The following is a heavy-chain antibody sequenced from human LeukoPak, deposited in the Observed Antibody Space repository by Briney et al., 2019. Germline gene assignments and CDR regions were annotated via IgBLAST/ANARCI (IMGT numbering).Heavy chain of an antibody. Sequence: GASVKVSCKASGYTFTSYGISWVRQAPGQGLEWMGWISAYNGNTNYAQKLQGRITITRNTSISTVYMELSSLRSEDTAVYYCARGSPTAQYFQHWGQGTLVTVSS. V-gene: IGHV1-18*01. J-gene: IGHJ1*01. CDR3: ARGSPTAQYFQH. D-gene: IGHD1-1*01. CDR1: GYTFTSYG. CDR2: ISAYNGNT.